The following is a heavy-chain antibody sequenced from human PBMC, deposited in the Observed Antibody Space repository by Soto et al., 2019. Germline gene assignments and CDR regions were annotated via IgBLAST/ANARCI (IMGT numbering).Heavy chain of an antibody. Sequence: ETLSLTCFVSRYSISSGYYWGWIRQPPGKGLEWIGSIFHGGTTYYNPSLKSRLTISVDTSKNQFSLTLSSVTAADTAVYYCARHADSSSYYYPFDYWGQGSLVTVSS. D-gene: IGHD3-22*01. CDR2: IFHGGTT. CDR3: ARHADSSSYYYPFDY. J-gene: IGHJ4*02. CDR1: RYSISSGYY. V-gene: IGHV4-38-2*01.